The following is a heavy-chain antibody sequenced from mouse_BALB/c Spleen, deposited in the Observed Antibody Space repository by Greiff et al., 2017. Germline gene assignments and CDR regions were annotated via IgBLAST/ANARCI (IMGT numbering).Heavy chain of an antibody. CDR1: GFSLTSYG. V-gene: IGHV2-2*02. Sequence: VQLQQSGPGLVQPSQSLSITCTVSGFSLTSYGVHWVRQSPGKGLEWLGVIWSGGSTDYNAAFISRLSISKDNSKSQVFFKMNSLQANDTAIYYCARNLLYGYDSYWYFDVWGAGTTVTVSS. J-gene: IGHJ1*01. CDR3: ARNLLYGYDSYWYFDV. D-gene: IGHD2-2*01. CDR2: IWSGGST.